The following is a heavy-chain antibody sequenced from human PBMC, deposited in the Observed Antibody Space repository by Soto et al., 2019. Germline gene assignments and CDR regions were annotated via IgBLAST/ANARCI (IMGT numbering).Heavy chain of an antibody. Sequence: PSETLSLTCTVSGGSIRSHYWGWIRQPPGKGLEWIGYIYYSGSINYSPSLKSRVSISVDTSKNQVSLKVHSVTAADTAVYYCARLVDRNWYPFFFDYWGQGTQVT. D-gene: IGHD1-1*01. CDR1: GGSIRSHY. J-gene: IGHJ4*02. CDR3: ARLVDRNWYPFFFDY. CDR2: IYYSGSI. V-gene: IGHV4-59*11.